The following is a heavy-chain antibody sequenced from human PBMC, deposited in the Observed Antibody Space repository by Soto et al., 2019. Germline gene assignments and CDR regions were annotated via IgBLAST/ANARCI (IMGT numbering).Heavy chain of an antibody. J-gene: IGHJ4*02. CDR1: GLTFSSYA. V-gene: IGHV3-23*01. CDR2: ISGTGGTT. D-gene: IGHD1-7*01. CDR3: AKVRRNWNYWDFDY. Sequence: EVQLLESGGGLVQPGGSLRLSCAASGLTFSSYAMSWVRQAPGKGLEWVSAISGTGGTTYYADSVKGRFTISRDNSRNTLYLQMNSLRAEDTAVYYCAKVRRNWNYWDFDYGGQGTLVTVSS.